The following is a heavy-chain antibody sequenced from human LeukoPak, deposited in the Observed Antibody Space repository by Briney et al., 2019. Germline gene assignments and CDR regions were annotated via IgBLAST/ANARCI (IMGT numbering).Heavy chain of an antibody. CDR3: ARDLFPEGSDY. CDR1: GFTFSDYY. D-gene: IGHD2-21*01. Sequence: GGSLRLSCAASGFTFSDYYMSWIRQAPGKGLEWVSYISSSSSYTNYADSVKGRFTISRDNAKNSLYQQMNSLRAEDTAVYYCARDLFPEGSDYWGQGTLVTVSS. J-gene: IGHJ4*02. CDR2: ISSSSSYT. V-gene: IGHV3-11*05.